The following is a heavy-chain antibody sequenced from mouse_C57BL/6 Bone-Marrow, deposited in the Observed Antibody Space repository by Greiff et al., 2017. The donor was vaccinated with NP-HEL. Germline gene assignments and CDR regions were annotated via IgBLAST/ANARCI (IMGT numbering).Heavy chain of an antibody. J-gene: IGHJ4*01. Sequence: VQLQQSGAELVRPGASVKLSCTASGFNIKDDYMHWVKQRPEQGLEWIGWIDPENGDTEYASKFQGKATITADTSSNTAYLQLSSLTSEDTAVYYCTTRGDSYAMDDWGKGTSVTVSS. CDR1: GFNIKDDY. CDR2: IDPENGDT. CDR3: TTRGDSYAMDD. V-gene: IGHV14-4*01.